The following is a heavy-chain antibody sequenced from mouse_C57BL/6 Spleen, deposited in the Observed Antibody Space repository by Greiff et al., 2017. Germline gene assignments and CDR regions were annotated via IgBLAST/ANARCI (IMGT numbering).Heavy chain of an antibody. CDR1: GYSFTGYF. D-gene: IGHD2-2*01. J-gene: IGHJ3*01. V-gene: IGHV1-20*01. CDR3: AREGVYGYDGFAY. CDR2: INPYNGDT. Sequence: EVQLVESGPELVKPGDSVKISCKASGYSFTGYFMNWVMQSHGKSLEWIGRINPYNGDTFYNQKFKGKATLTVDKSSSTAHMELRSLTSEDSAVYYCAREGVYGYDGFAYWGQGTLVTVSA.